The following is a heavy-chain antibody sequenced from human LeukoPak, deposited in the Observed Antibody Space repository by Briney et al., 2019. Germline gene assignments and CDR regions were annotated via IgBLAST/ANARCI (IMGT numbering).Heavy chain of an antibody. CDR3: AKDQDVVVVAATQIDY. CDR1: GFTFSGYG. D-gene: IGHD2-15*01. CDR2: IRYDGSNK. J-gene: IGHJ4*02. V-gene: IGHV3-30*02. Sequence: PGGSLRLSCAASGFTFSGYGMHWVRQAPGKGLEWVAFIRYDGSNKYYADSVKGRFTISRDNSKNTLYLQMNSLRAEDTAVYYCAKDQDVVVVAATQIDYWCQGNGVTVSS.